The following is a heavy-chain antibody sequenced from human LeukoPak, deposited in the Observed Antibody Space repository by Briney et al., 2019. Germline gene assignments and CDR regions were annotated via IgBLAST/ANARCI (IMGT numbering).Heavy chain of an antibody. V-gene: IGHV3-48*03. CDR1: GFAFSTYA. D-gene: IGHD6-13*01. CDR2: ISSSGSTI. CDR3: ASLYSSSWYGGGIVRTMDV. Sequence: GGSLRLSCAASGFAFSTYAMNWVRQAPGKGLEWVSYISSSGSTIYYADSVKGRFTISRDNAKNSLYLQMNSLRAEDTAVYYCASLYSSSWYGGGIVRTMDVWGQGTTVTVSS. J-gene: IGHJ6*02.